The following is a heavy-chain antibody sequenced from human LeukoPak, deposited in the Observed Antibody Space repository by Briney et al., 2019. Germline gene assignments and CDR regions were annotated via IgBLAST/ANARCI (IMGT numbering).Heavy chain of an antibody. V-gene: IGHV4-59*01. CDR1: GGSISGYY. CDR3: ASSRLDTAFDY. Sequence: SETLSLTCTVSGGSISGYYWSWIRQPPGKGLEWIGYIYYSGSTNYNPSLKSRVTISVDTSKNQFSLKLSSVTAADTAVYYCASSRLDTAFDYWGQGTLVTVSS. J-gene: IGHJ4*02. CDR2: IYYSGST. D-gene: IGHD5-18*01.